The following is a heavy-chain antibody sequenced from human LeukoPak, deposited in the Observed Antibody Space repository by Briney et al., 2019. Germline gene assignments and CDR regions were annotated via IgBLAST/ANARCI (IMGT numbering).Heavy chain of an antibody. CDR1: GYTFTSYG. CDR2: ISAYNGNT. V-gene: IGHV1-18*01. CDR3: ARGVVVVPAAMSRGNWFDP. J-gene: IGHJ5*02. Sequence: EASVKVSCKASGYTFTSYGISWVRQAPGQGLEWMGWISAYNGNTNYAQKLRGRGTMTTDTSTSTAYMELRSLRSDDTAVYYCARGVVVVPAAMSRGNWFDPWGQGTLVTVSS. D-gene: IGHD2-2*01.